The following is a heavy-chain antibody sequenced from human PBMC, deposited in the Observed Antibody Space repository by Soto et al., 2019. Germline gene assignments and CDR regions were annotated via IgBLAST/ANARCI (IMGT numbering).Heavy chain of an antibody. CDR1: GFTVSNNY. J-gene: IGHJ4*02. D-gene: IGHD6-13*01. CDR3: TRDLPGYGSSWPRE. Sequence: EVQLVETGGGLIQPGGSLRLSCAASGFTVSNNYMSWVRQAPGKGLEWVSVIFSGGHTYYADAVKGRFTISRDNSKNTLDLQMTSLRAEDTAVYYCTRDLPGYGSSWPREWGQGTLVTVSS. V-gene: IGHV3-53*02. CDR2: IFSGGHT.